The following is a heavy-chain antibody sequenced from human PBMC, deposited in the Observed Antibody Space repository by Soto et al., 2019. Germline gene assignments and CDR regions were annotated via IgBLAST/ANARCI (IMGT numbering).Heavy chain of an antibody. Sequence: EVQLVESGGGLVKPGGSLRLCCAASGFTFSSYSMNWVRQAPGKGLEWVSSIFISSSYIYYADSVKGRFTISRDNAKNSLYLQMNSLRADDTAVYYCARVPYGGSYWREFDYWGQGTLVTVSS. CDR2: IFISSSYI. D-gene: IGHD1-26*01. CDR1: GFTFSSYS. J-gene: IGHJ4*02. CDR3: ARVPYGGSYWREFDY. V-gene: IGHV3-21*01.